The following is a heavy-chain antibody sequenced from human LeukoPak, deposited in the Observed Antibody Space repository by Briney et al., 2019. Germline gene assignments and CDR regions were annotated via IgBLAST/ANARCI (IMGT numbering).Heavy chain of an antibody. CDR2: IYYSGST. Sequence: PSETLSLTCTVSGGSISSSSYYWGWIRQPPGKGLEWIGSIYYSGSTYNKPSLKSRVTISVNTSKNQFSLKLSSVTAADTAVYYCARSRLLGNWFDPWGQGTLVTVSS. D-gene: IGHD3-16*01. J-gene: IGHJ5*02. CDR1: GGSISSSSYY. V-gene: IGHV4-39*01. CDR3: ARSRLLGNWFDP.